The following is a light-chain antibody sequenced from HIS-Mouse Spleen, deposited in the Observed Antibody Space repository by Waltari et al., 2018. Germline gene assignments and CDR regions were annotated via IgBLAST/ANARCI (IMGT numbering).Light chain of an antibody. Sequence: SYELTQPPSVSVSPGQTARITCSGDALPKKYAYWYQQKSGHAPVLVIYEDSKRPSGSPGGFSGSSSGTMATLTISGAQVEDEADYYCYSTDSSGNHKVFGGGTKLTVL. J-gene: IGLJ3*02. CDR2: EDS. CDR1: ALPKKY. V-gene: IGLV3-10*01. CDR3: YSTDSSGNHKV.